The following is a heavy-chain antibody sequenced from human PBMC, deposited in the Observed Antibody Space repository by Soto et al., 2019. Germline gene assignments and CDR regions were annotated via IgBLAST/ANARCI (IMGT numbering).Heavy chain of an antibody. Sequence: VESGGALVQPGGSLRLSCAGSGFTVSISYMTWVRQVPGKGLEWVSIRYSDGRSYHAESVKGRFTISTDDSENTLYLQMSILQAEETAVYYCAKRKYCPSTPCFDYWGQGNQVTVSS. CDR3: AKRKYCPSTPCFDY. CDR2: RYSDGRS. V-gene: IGHV3-66*01. D-gene: IGHD2-2*01. J-gene: IGHJ4*02. CDR1: GFTVSISY.